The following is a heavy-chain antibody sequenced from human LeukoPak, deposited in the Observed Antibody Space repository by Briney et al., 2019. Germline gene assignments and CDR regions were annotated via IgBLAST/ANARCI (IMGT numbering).Heavy chain of an antibody. D-gene: IGHD3-3*01. V-gene: IGHV3-7*03. CDR3: SRDQYDTWSRRGNFDS. CDR2: IKLDGSEK. CDR1: GFTFGKYW. Sequence: GGSLRLSCVASGFTFGKYWMSWVRQAPGKGLEWVANIKLDGSEKNYVDSVKGRFTISRDNTKSSLYLQMNSLRVEDTAVFYCSRDQYDTWSRRGNFDSWGQGTLVIVSS. J-gene: IGHJ4*02.